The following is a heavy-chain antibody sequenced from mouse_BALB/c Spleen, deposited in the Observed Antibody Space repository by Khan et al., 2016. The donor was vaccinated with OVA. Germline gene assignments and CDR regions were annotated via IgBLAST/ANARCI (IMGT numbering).Heavy chain of an antibody. CDR1: GFTFSSYG. V-gene: IGHV5-6*01. J-gene: IGHJ1*01. CDR2: ISSGGSYT. Sequence: EVMLVESGGDLVKPGGSLKLSCAASGFTFSSYGMSWVRQTPDKRLEWVATISSGGSYTYYPDSVKGRFTISRDNAKNTLYLQMSSLKSEDTAMYYCARHDGYYDYWYFDVWGAGTTVTVSS. CDR3: ARHDGYYDYWYFDV. D-gene: IGHD2-3*01.